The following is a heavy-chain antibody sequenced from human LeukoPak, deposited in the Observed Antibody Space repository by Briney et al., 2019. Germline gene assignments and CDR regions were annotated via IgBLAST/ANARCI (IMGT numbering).Heavy chain of an antibody. CDR1: GFTFSSYS. J-gene: IGHJ4*02. CDR2: ISSGGSTI. V-gene: IGHV3-48*02. Sequence: GGSLRLSCAASGFTFSSYSLNWVRQAPGKGLEWVSYISSGGSTIYYADSVKGRFTISRENAKNSLYLQMNTLRDEDTAVYYCAREGVGAAGLDYWGQGTLVTVSS. CDR3: AREGVGAAGLDY. D-gene: IGHD6-13*01.